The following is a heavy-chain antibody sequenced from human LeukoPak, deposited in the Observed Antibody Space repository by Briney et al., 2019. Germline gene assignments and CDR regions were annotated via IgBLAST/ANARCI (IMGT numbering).Heavy chain of an antibody. J-gene: IGHJ4*02. Sequence: GGSLRLSCAASGFTFSNDWMHWVRQAPGKGLVWVSRINSDGSSISYADSVKGRFTISRDNAKNTLYLQMNSLRAEDTAFYFCAQDHMGDYSGSGSYYIDYYFDYWGQGTLVTVSS. CDR2: INSDGSSI. CDR3: AQDHMGDYSGSGSYYIDYYFDY. CDR1: GFTFSNDW. D-gene: IGHD3-10*01. V-gene: IGHV3-74*01.